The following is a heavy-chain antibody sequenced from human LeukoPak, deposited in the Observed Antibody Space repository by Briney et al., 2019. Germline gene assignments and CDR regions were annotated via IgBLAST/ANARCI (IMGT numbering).Heavy chain of an antibody. CDR1: GFTFRSYS. Sequence: GGSLRLSCAVSGFTFRSYSMNWVRQAPGKGLEWVSSISSGSDYIYYADSVKGRFTISRDNAKNSLYLQMNSLRVEDTAVYYCARVRGYCSSTTCYSDYWGQGTQVTVSS. J-gene: IGHJ4*02. CDR2: ISSGSDYI. D-gene: IGHD2-2*01. CDR3: ARVRGYCSSTTCYSDY. V-gene: IGHV3-21*01.